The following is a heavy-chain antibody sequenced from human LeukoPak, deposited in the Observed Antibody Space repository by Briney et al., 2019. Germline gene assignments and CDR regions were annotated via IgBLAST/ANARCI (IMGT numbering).Heavy chain of an antibody. CDR1: GGSFSGYY. CDR2: INHSGST. D-gene: IGHD3-16*01. J-gene: IGHJ6*03. CDR3: ARHPLRGDAKGWGFSYYYMDV. Sequence: SETLSLTCAVYGGSFSGYYWSWIRQPPGKGLEWIGEINHSGSTNYNPSHKSRVTISVDTSKNQFSLKLSSVTAADTAVYYCARHPLRGDAKGWGFSYYYMDVWGKGTTVTVSS. V-gene: IGHV4-34*01.